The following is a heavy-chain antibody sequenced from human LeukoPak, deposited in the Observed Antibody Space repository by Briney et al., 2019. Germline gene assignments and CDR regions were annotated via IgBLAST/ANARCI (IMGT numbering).Heavy chain of an antibody. Sequence: GGSLRLSCAASGFTFSSYGMHWVRQAPGEGLEWVAVIWYDGSNKYYAESVKGRFTISRDNSKNTLYLQMNSLRAEDTAVYYCARLGPYCSSTSCYYVDSWGQGTLVTVSS. CDR3: ARLGPYCSSTSCYYVDS. D-gene: IGHD2-2*01. CDR1: GFTFSSYG. V-gene: IGHV3-33*01. J-gene: IGHJ4*02. CDR2: IWYDGSNK.